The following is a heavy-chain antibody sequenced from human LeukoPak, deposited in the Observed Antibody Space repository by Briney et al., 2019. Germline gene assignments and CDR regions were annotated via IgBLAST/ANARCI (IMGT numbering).Heavy chain of an antibody. D-gene: IGHD6-13*01. V-gene: IGHV3-7*01. J-gene: IGHJ3*02. CDR1: GFTFSSYW. CDR2: IKQDGSEK. CDR3: ARTGYFLDAFDI. Sequence: GGSLRLSCAASGFTFSSYWMSWVRQVPGKGLEWVANIKQDGSEKYYVDSVKGRFTISSDNAKNSLYLQMNSLRAEDTAVYYCARTGYFLDAFDIWGQGTMVTVSS.